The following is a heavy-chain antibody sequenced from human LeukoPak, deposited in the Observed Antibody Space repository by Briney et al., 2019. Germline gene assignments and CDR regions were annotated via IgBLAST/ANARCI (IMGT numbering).Heavy chain of an antibody. CDR1: GGSFSGYY. D-gene: IGHD6-13*01. Sequence: SETPSLTCAVYGGSFSGYYWSWIRQPPGKGLEWIGEINHSGSTNYNPSLKSRVTISVDTSKNQFSLKLSSVTAADTAVYYCARIVGIAAGRGIDYWGQGTLVTVSS. CDR2: INHSGST. CDR3: ARIVGIAAGRGIDY. V-gene: IGHV4-34*01. J-gene: IGHJ4*02.